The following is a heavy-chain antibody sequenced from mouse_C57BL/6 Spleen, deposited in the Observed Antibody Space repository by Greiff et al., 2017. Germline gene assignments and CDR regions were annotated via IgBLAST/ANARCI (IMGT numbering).Heavy chain of an antibody. CDR3: ASHYVNYGAWFAY. Sequence: QVQLQQSGPGLVQPSQSLSITCTVSGFSLTSYGVHWVRQSPGKGLEWLGVIWSGGSTDYNAAFISRLSSSKDNSKSQDFFKMNSLQADDTDIYYCASHYVNYGAWFAYWGQGTLVTVSA. D-gene: IGHD2-1*01. CDR2: IWSGGST. V-gene: IGHV2-2*01. CDR1: GFSLTSYG. J-gene: IGHJ3*01.